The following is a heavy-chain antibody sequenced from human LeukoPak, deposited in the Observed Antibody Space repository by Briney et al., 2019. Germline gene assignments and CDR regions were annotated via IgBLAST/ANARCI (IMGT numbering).Heavy chain of an antibody. J-gene: IGHJ1*01. CDR2: IRSTANNYAT. CDR1: GFTFSGSA. V-gene: IGHV3-73*01. Sequence: GGSLRLSCAASGFTFSGSAMHWVRQASGKGPEWVGRIRSTANNYATAYAASVKGRFTISRDDSKNTAYLQMNSLKTEDTAVYYCTSLPYDSGFYHYTEYFQHWGQGTLVTVSS. D-gene: IGHD3-22*01. CDR3: TSLPYDSGFYHYTEYFQH.